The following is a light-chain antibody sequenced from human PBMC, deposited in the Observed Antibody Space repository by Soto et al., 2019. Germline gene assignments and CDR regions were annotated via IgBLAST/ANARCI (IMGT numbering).Light chain of an antibody. V-gene: IGKV3-11*01. Sequence: EIVLTQSPATLSLSPGERVTLSCRASQSVSSYLAWYQQKPGQAPRRLIYDASNRATGSPARFSGSGSGTDFTLTISSLEPEDFAVYYCQQRSNWPPTFGGGTKVEIK. J-gene: IGKJ4*01. CDR3: QQRSNWPPT. CDR1: QSVSSY. CDR2: DAS.